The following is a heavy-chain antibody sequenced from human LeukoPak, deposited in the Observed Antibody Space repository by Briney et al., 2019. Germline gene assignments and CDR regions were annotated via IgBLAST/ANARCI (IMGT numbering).Heavy chain of an antibody. CDR2: ISAYNGNT. D-gene: IGHD6-13*01. J-gene: IGHJ4*02. V-gene: IGHV1-18*01. CDR3: ATEVGIAAAGPFDY. Sequence: GASVKVSCKASGYTFTSYGISWVRQAPGQGLEWMGWISAYNGNTNYAQKLQGRVTMTTDTSTSTAYMELRSLRSEDTAVYYCATEVGIAAAGPFDYWGQGTLVTVSS. CDR1: GYTFTSYG.